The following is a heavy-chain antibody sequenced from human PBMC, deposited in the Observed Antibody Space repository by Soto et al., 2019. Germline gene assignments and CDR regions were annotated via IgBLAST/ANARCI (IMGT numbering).Heavy chain of an antibody. V-gene: IGHV1-69*04. D-gene: IGHD2-15*01. CDR1: GGTFSSYT. CDR3: ARDKGVVAANDAFDI. Sequence: GASVKVSCKASGGTFSSYTISWVRQAPGQGLEWMGRIIPILGIANYAQKFQGRVTITADKSTSTAYMELSSLRSEDTAVYYCARDKGVVAANDAFDIWGQGTMVTVSS. J-gene: IGHJ3*02. CDR2: IIPILGIA.